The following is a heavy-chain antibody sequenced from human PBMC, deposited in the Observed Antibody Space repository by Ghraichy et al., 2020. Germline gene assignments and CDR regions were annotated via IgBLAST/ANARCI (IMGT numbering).Heavy chain of an antibody. J-gene: IGHJ6*04. CDR3: ASHLSDRDILTGPIPV. V-gene: IGHV3-53*01. D-gene: IGHD3-9*01. CDR1: GFTVSSNY. CDR2: IYSGGST. Sequence: GGSLKLSCAASGFTVSSNYMSWVRQAPGKGLEWVSVIYSGGSTYYADSVKGRFTISRDNSKNTLYLQMNSLRAEDTAVYYCASHLSDRDILTGPIPVWGKGTTVTVSS.